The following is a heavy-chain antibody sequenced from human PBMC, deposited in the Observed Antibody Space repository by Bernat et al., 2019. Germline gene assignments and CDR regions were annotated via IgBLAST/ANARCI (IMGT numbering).Heavy chain of an antibody. D-gene: IGHD3-3*01. CDR1: GFTFSSYE. J-gene: IGHJ6*03. Sequence: EVQLVESGGGLVQPGGSLRLSYAASGFTFSSYEMKWVRQAPGKGLEWVSYISSSGSTIYYADSVKGRFTISRDNAKNSLYLQMNSLRAEDTAVYYCARITIYPSYYYMDVWGNGTTVTVSS. CDR3: ARITIYPSYYYMDV. V-gene: IGHV3-48*03. CDR2: ISSSGSTI.